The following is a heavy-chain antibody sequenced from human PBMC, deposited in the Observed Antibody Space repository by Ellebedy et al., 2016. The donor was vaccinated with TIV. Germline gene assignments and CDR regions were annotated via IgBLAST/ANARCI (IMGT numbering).Heavy chain of an antibody. J-gene: IGHJ4*02. Sequence: ASVKVSCXASGGTFSSYGISWVRQAPGQGLEWMGWISAYKGNTNYAQKLQGRVTMTTDTSTSTAYMELRSLRSDDTAVYYCARGDQRGEWELLEFDYWGQGTLITVSS. V-gene: IGHV1-18*01. CDR1: GGTFSSYG. D-gene: IGHD1-26*01. CDR3: ARGDQRGEWELLEFDY. CDR2: ISAYKGNT.